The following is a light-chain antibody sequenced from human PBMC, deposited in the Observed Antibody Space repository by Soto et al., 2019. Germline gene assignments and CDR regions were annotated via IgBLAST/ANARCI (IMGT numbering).Light chain of an antibody. CDR3: QQYNNWPPWT. J-gene: IGKJ1*01. CDR2: GAS. Sequence: EIVMTQSPATLSVSPGDRATLSCRASQSVSSNLAWYQQKPGQAPRLLVYGASTMSAGIPDRFSGGGSGTEFTLTISSLQSEDLAVYYCQQYNNWPPWTFGQGPKVEIK. V-gene: IGKV3-15*01. CDR1: QSVSSN.